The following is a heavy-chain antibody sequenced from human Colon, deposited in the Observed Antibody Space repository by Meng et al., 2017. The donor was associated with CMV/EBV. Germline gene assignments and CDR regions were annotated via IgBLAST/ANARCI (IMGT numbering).Heavy chain of an antibody. CDR3: ATLDPKLGYCSSTSCYTGDY. CDR2: ISDVSRYT. CDR1: GFTFHTYS. V-gene: IGHV3-21*01. Sequence: GGSLRLSCTASGFTFHTYSMNWVRQAPGKGLEWVSSISDVSRYTYYADSVKGRFTISRDNAKNSLYLQMNSLRAEDTAVYYCATLDPKLGYCSSTSCYTGDYWGQGTLVTVSS. J-gene: IGHJ4*02. D-gene: IGHD2-2*01.